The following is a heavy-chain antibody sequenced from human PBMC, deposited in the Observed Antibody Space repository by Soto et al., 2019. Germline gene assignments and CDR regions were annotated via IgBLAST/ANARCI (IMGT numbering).Heavy chain of an antibody. J-gene: IGHJ4*02. V-gene: IGHV4-31*03. D-gene: IGHD2-15*01. CDR1: GGSISSGGYY. Sequence: QVQLQESGPGLVKPSQTLSLTCTVSGGSISSGGYYWNWIRQHPGKGLEWIGYIYYSGSTYYNPSLESRVSISVATSKNQFSLKLSSVTAADTAIYYCARARLRDNFDYWGQGTLVTVSS. CDR2: IYYSGST. CDR3: ARARLRDNFDY.